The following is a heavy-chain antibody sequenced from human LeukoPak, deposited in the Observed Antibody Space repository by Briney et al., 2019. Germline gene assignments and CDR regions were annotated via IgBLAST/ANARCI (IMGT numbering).Heavy chain of an antibody. J-gene: IGHJ4*02. Sequence: GGSLRLSCAASGFTFSSSAMSWVPQAPGKGLEWVSYISSSGSTIYYADSVKGRFTISRDNAKNSLYLQMNSLRAEDTAVYYCAREPDSSGCPDYWGQGTLVTVSS. V-gene: IGHV3-48*04. CDR1: GFTFSSSA. CDR3: AREPDSSGCPDY. CDR2: ISSSGSTI. D-gene: IGHD3-22*01.